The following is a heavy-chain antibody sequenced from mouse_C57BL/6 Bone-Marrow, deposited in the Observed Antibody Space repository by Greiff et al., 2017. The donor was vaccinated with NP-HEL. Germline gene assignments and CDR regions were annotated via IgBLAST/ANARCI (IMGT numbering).Heavy chain of an antibody. CDR3: GGGSDY. J-gene: IGHJ2*01. V-gene: IGHV3-6*01. CDR2: ISYDGSN. D-gene: IGHD1-1*01. CDR1: GYSITSGYY. Sequence: DVKLQESGPGLVKPSQSLSLTCSVTGYSITSGYYWNWIRQFPGNKLEWMGYISYDGSNNYNPSLKNRISITRDTSKNQFFLKLNSVTTEDTATYYCGGGSDYWGQGTTLTVSS.